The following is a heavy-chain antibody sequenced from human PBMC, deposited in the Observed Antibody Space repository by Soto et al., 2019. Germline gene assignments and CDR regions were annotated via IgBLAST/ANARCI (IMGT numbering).Heavy chain of an antibody. CDR3: ASERSAQYFDY. CDR1: GGTFSSHG. Sequence: QIQLLQSGPALQKPGSSVKVSCKASGGTFSSHGVAWVRPVPGQGLEWMGGIMPTFGSPTYAPKFQGRIRISADKSTSTAYMELSSLRSEDTAVYYCASERSAQYFDYWGQGTLVTVAS. V-gene: IGHV1-69*06. J-gene: IGHJ4*02. CDR2: IMPTFGSP. D-gene: IGHD1-26*01.